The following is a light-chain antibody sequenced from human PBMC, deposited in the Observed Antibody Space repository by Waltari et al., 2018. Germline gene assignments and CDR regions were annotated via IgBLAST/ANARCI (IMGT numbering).Light chain of an antibody. CDR1: SSNIGAGSD. CDR2: DTF. J-gene: IGLJ1*01. CDR3: QSYDSLSDSYV. Sequence: QSVLTQPPSVSGAPGQRVTISCTGSSSNIGAGSDVHWYQHLPRTAPKLLIYDTFIRPSWLADRFSASNSGTSASLAITVLQAEDEADYYCQSYDSLSDSYVFGTWTKVTVL. V-gene: IGLV1-40*01.